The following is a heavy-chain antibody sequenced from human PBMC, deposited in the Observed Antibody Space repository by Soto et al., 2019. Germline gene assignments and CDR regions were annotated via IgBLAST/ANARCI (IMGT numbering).Heavy chain of an antibody. J-gene: IGHJ4*02. CDR3: AVSSPDIVVLPSSIYFTS. V-gene: IGHV3-9*02. D-gene: IGHD2-15*01. CDR1: GSSSDPFT. CDR2: LSWDRSTV. Sequence: PGGSLRLSCVASGSSSDPFTMHWVRELPGKGLEWVAGLSWDRSTVAYADSVQGRFTISRDHAKNSVDLLMDSLRPDDTALSFCAVSSPDIVVLPSSIYFTSWGPGTQVTGSS.